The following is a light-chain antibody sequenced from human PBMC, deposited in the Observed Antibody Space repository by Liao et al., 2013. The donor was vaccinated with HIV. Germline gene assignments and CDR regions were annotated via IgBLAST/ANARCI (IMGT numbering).Light chain of an antibody. J-gene: IGLJ3*02. Sequence: SYEVTQPASVSVSPGQTATITCSGDKLGDKSVCWYQQRPGQSPVLVIYQDRKRPSGIPERFSGSSSGTIVTLTITGVQAEDEADYYCQSGDSSSTYWVFGGGTKLTVL. V-gene: IGLV3-25*03. CDR3: QSGDSSSTYWV. CDR2: QDR. CDR1: KLGDKS.